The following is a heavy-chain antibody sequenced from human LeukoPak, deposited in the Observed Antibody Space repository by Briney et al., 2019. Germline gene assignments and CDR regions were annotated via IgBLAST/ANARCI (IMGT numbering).Heavy chain of an antibody. V-gene: IGHV1-2*02. J-gene: IGHJ6*03. CDR1: GYTFTGYY. Sequence: ASVKVSCKASGYTFTGYYMHWVRQAPGQGLEWMGWINPNSGSTNYAQKFQGRVTTTRDTSMSTAYMELSRLRSDDTAVYYCARGNYMDVWGKGTTVTVSS. CDR3: ARGNYMDV. CDR2: INPNSGST.